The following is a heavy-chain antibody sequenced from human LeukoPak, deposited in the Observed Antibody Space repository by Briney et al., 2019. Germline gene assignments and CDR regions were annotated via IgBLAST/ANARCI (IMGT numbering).Heavy chain of an antibody. Sequence: PSETLSLTCTVSGGSISSYYWSWIRQPPGKGLEWIGYIYYSGSTNYNPSLKSRVTMSLDTSKKQLSLKLSSMTAADTAVYYCARGEWGVGGVTRWDYFDYWGQGILVTVSS. CDR1: GGSISSYY. CDR3: ARGEWGVGGVTRWDYFDY. J-gene: IGHJ4*02. V-gene: IGHV4-59*12. D-gene: IGHD3-10*01. CDR2: IYYSGST.